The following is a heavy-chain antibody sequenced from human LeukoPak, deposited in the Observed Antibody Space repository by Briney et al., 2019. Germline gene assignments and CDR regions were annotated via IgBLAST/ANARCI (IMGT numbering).Heavy chain of an antibody. V-gene: IGHV4-34*01. CDR1: GGSFSGYY. D-gene: IGHD2-15*01. Sequence: PSETLSLTCAVYGGSFSGYYWSWIRQPPGKGLEWIGEINHSGSTNYNPSLKSRVTISVDTSKNQFSLKLSSVTAADTAVYYCARHDASYCSGGSCLVRYFDYWGQGTLVTVSS. CDR2: INHSGST. CDR3: ARHDASYCSGGSCLVRYFDY. J-gene: IGHJ4*02.